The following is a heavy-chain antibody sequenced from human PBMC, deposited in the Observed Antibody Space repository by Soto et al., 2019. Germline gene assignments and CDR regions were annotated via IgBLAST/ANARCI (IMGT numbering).Heavy chain of an antibody. V-gene: IGHV3-21*01. CDR2: ISSSSSYI. Sequence: PGGSLRLSCAASGFTFSSYSMNWVRQAPGKGLEWVSSISSSSSYIYYADSVKGRFTISRDNAKNSLYLQMNSLRAEDTAVYYCARVKGPTWRNPIDYWGQGTLVTVS. CDR1: GFTFSSYS. J-gene: IGHJ4*02. CDR3: ARVKGPTWRNPIDY.